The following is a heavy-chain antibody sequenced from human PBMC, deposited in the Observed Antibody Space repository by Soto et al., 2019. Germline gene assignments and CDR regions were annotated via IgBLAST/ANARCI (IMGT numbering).Heavy chain of an antibody. J-gene: IGHJ5*02. Sequence: SXKISFKASGYTXTNFGVTLVRRAPGQGLEWIGWISAYTDTPNYAQKFQGRVTVTIDTSKTTAYMDLRSLPSDYTDVYYCARVIPGVEAWFDPWGQGTLGTVS. CDR1: GYTXTNFG. CDR2: ISAYTDTP. CDR3: ARVIPGVEAWFDP. V-gene: IGHV1-18*01. D-gene: IGHD2-2*01.